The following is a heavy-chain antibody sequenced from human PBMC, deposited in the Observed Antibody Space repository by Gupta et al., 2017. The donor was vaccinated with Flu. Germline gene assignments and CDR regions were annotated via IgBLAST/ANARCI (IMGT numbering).Heavy chain of an antibody. D-gene: IGHD2-2*01. J-gene: IGHJ4*02. V-gene: IGHV3-33*01. Sequence: QVQLVESGGGVFQPGRSLRLSCAASGFTFSSYGMHWVRQAPGTGWEWVSVRWYDGSNKYYADAVKGRFTISRDNSKNTLYLQMNSLRAEDTAVYYCARDSRRYCSSTSCYSHLDYWGQGTLVTVSS. CDR1: GFTFSSYG. CDR3: ARDSRRYCSSTSCYSHLDY. CDR2: RWYDGSNK.